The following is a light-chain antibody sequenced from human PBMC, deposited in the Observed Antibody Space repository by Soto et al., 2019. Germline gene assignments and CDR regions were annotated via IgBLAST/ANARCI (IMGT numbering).Light chain of an antibody. CDR1: QSISSW. V-gene: IGKV1-5*03. Sequence: DIQMTQSPSTLSASVGDRVTITCRASQSISSWLAWYQQKPGKAPKLLIYKACSLESGVPSRFSVSGSGTEFTLTISSLQPDDFATYYCQQYNSYSFGPGTKVDIK. J-gene: IGKJ3*01. CDR2: KAC. CDR3: QQYNSYS.